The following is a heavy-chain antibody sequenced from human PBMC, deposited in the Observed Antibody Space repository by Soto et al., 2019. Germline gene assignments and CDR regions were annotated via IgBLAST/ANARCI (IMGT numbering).Heavy chain of an antibody. CDR3: ARDPSRRSPPDY. J-gene: IGHJ4*02. V-gene: IGHV3-11*05. Sequence: QVQLVESGGGLVKPGGSLRLSCTASGFTFSDYYMNWFRQAPGKGLEWVSYISSTSAYTKYADSVKGRFTISRDNAENLRYLQMDGLRAEDTAVYYCARDPSRRSPPDYWGQGTLVTVSS. CDR1: GFTFSDYY. CDR2: ISSTSAYT.